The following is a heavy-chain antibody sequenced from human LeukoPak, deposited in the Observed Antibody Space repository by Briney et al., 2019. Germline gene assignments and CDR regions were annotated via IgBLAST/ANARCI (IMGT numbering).Heavy chain of an antibody. CDR2: IIPIFGTA. J-gene: IGHJ4*02. Sequence: AASVKVSCKASGGTFSSYAISWVRQAPGQGLEWMGGIIPIFGTANYAQKFQGRVTITADKSTSTAYMELSSLRSEDTAVYYCARGEWLVRYFDYWGQGTLVTVSS. CDR1: GGTFSSYA. D-gene: IGHD6-19*01. CDR3: ARGEWLVRYFDY. V-gene: IGHV1-69*06.